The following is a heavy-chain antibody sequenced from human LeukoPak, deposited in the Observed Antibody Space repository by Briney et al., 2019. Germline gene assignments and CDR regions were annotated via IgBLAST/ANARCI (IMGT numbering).Heavy chain of an antibody. CDR2: IYYSGST. CDR3: ARHRGVTIFGVVKYYFDY. J-gene: IGHJ4*02. CDR1: GGSISSYY. V-gene: IGHV4-39*01. Sequence: SETLSLTCTVSGGSISSYYWGWIRQPPGKGLEWIGSIYYSGSTYYNPSLKSRVTISVDTSKNQFSLKLSSVTAADTAVYYCARHRGVTIFGVVKYYFDYWGQGTLVTVSS. D-gene: IGHD3-3*01.